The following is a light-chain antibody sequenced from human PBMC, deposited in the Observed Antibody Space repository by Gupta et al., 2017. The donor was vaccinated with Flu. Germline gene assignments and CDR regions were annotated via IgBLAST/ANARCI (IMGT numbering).Light chain of an antibody. J-gene: IGKJ2*01. V-gene: IGKV1-39*01. CDR3: QQSHTVPYT. CDR2: ATS. CDR1: HCIGSN. Sequence: RSSLSASVGDRVTITCRASHCIGSNLNWYQQKPGRAPELLISATSTLQSGVPSRFSGSGSRTDFTLSVSSRQPEDSATYFCQQSHTVPYTFGQGTKLEIK.